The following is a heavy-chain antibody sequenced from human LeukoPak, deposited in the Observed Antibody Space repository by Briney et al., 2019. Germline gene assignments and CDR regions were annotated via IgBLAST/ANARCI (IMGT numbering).Heavy chain of an antibody. J-gene: IGHJ4*02. CDR1: GFTFRYYA. CDR2: MSGSGDET. V-gene: IGHV3-23*01. D-gene: IGHD2-15*01. Sequence: PGGSLRLSCAASGFTFRYYAMSWVRQAPGKGLQWVSVMSGSGDETFSADSVKGRFTISRDNSKNTLYLQMNSLRAEDTALYYCAKSSGGSSYSAVANWGQGTLVTVSS. CDR3: AKSSGGSSYSAVAN.